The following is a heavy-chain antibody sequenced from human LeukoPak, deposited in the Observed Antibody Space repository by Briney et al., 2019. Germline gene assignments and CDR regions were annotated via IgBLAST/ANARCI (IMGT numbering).Heavy chain of an antibody. Sequence: GGSLRLSCSASGFTFSSSAMHWVRQAPGKGLEYVSGITSSGGSTNYADSLKGRFTISRDNSKNTLYLQMSSLRAEDTAVYYCVKRHDSDGAYDYWGQGTPVTVSS. CDR3: VKRHDSDGAYDY. D-gene: IGHD3-22*01. CDR1: GFTFSSSA. CDR2: ITSSGGST. V-gene: IGHV3-64D*09. J-gene: IGHJ4*02.